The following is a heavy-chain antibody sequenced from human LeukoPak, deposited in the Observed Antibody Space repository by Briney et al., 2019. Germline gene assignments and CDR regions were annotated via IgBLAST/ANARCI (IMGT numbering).Heavy chain of an antibody. Sequence: ASVKVSCKASGYTFTGYYMHSVRQAPGPGLEWMGWINPNIGGTNYAQKFQGRVTMTRDTSISTAYMELSRLRSDDTAVYYCARVGYYGSGSYYNRYYYYYGMDVWGQGTTVTVSS. D-gene: IGHD3-10*01. CDR2: INPNIGGT. CDR1: GYTFTGYY. V-gene: IGHV1-2*02. J-gene: IGHJ6*02. CDR3: ARVGYYGSGSYYNRYYYYYGMDV.